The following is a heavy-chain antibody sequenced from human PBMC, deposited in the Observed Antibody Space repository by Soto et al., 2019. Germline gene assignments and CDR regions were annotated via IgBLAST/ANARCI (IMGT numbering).Heavy chain of an antibody. V-gene: IGHV3-23*01. CDR3: AKGSSGFRHFAY. CDR1: GFTFSSYA. J-gene: IGHJ4*02. CDR2: ISGSGDST. Sequence: GGSLRLSCAASGFTFSSYAMRWVRQAPGKGLEWVSAISGSGDSTYYADSVKGRFTISRDNSKNTLYLQINSLRAEDTAIYYCAKGSSGFRHFAYWGQGALVTVSS. D-gene: IGHD3-22*01.